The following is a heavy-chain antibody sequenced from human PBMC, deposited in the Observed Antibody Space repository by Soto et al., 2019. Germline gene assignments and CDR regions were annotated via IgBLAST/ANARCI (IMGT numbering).Heavy chain of an antibody. J-gene: IGHJ5*02. D-gene: IGHD3-3*02. CDR2: TYYRSKWFN. V-gene: IGHV6-1*01. Sequence: QTLSLTCAISGDSVSNNSAAWNWIRQSPSRGLEWLGRTYYRSKWFNNYALSVKGRITINPDTSKNQFSLQLNSVTPEDTAVYYCAREGRLAASIFHNWFDPWGQGTLVTVSS. CDR1: GDSVSNNSAA. CDR3: AREGRLAASIFHNWFDP.